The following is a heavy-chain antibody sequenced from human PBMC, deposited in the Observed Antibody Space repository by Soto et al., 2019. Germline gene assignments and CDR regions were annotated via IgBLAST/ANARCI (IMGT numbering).Heavy chain of an antibody. CDR3: SKEDVGGYYYSGL. CDR2: ISGSGGST. J-gene: IGHJ4*02. Sequence: GGSLRLSCTASGFTFSNAWMSWVRQAPGKGLEWVSVISGSGGSTYYADSVKGRFTISRDNSKNTLYLQMNSLRAEDTAVYYYSKEDVGGYYYSGLWGQGTLVNVS. V-gene: IGHV3-23*01. D-gene: IGHD1-26*01. CDR1: GFTFSNAW.